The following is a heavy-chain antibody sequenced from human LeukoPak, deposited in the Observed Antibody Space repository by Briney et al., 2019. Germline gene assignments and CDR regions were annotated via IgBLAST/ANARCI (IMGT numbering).Heavy chain of an antibody. V-gene: IGHV4-34*01. CDR3: ARGYSNPRGYFDY. Sequence: SETLSLTCAVYGGSSSGYYWSWIRQPPGKGLEWIGEINHSGSTNYNPSLKSRVTISVDTSKNQFSLKLSSVTAADTAVYYCARGYSNPRGYFDYWGQGTLVTVSS. D-gene: IGHD4-11*01. CDR1: GGSSSGYY. CDR2: INHSGST. J-gene: IGHJ4*02.